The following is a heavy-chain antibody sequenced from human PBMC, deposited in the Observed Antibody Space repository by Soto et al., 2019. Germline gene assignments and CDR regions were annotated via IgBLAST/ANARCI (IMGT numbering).Heavy chain of an antibody. CDR2: ISAYNGNT. CDR3: ARHDSNGDFDF. Sequence: ASVKVSCKASGYTFTSYGISWVRQAPGQGLGWMGWISAYNGNTNYAQKLQGRVTMTTDTSTSTAYLEWGRLKASDTAMYYCARHDSNGDFDFWGQGTQVTVSS. D-gene: IGHD2-8*01. CDR1: GYTFTSYG. V-gene: IGHV1-18*04. J-gene: IGHJ4*02.